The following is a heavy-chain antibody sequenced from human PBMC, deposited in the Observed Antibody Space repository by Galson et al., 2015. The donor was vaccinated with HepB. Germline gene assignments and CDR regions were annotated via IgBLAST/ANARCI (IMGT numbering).Heavy chain of an antibody. J-gene: IGHJ3*01. CDR1: GDSVSSNRAA. CDR3: ARDQRLGELWLKSDAFDV. CDR2: TYYRSKWYF. D-gene: IGHD3-16*01. V-gene: IGHV6-1*01. Sequence: CAISGDSVSSNRAAWTWIRQSPSRGLEWLGRTYYRSKWYFDYAVSVKSRITVNPDTSKNQFSLQLNSLTPEDTAVYYCARDQRLGELWLKSDAFDVWGQGTAVTVSS.